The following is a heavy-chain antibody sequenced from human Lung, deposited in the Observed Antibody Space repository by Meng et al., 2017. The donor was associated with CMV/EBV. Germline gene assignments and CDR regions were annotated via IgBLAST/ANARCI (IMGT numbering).Heavy chain of an antibody. CDR2: ISGYNGNT. J-gene: IGHJ5*02. CDR3: ARDRAMGSSWFDP. CDR1: DYTFSSYD. V-gene: IGHV1-18*01. D-gene: IGHD2-2*01. Sequence: ASVKVSXKASDYTFSSYDISWVRQAPGQGLEWMGWISGYNGNTNYAQRLQGRVTMTTDTSTSTAYMELRSLRFDDTAVYYCARDRAMGSSWFDPWGQGTLVTVSS.